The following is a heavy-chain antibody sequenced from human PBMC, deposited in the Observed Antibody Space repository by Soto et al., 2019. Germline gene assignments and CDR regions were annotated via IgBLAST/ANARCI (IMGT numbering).Heavy chain of an antibody. CDR3: AKDSGSRRNVKSSGWEDY. V-gene: IGHV3-23*01. D-gene: IGHD6-19*01. CDR2: IGGSGRNT. CDR1: GFTFSSYT. J-gene: IGHJ4*02. Sequence: GGSLRLSCAASGFTFSSYTMSWVRQAPGKGLEWVSAIGGSGRNTNYADSVKGRFTISRDNSKNTLYLQMNSLRAEDTAVYYCAKDSGSRRNVKSSGWEDYWGQGTLVTVSS.